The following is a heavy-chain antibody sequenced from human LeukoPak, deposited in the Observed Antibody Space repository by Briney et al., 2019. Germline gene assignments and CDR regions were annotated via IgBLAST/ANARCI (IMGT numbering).Heavy chain of an antibody. CDR1: GFTFINYG. CDR3: ARDGRGAVASAY. Sequence: KPGGSLRLSCGASGFTFINYGMTWVRQAPGKGLEWVSSISSSSSYIYYADSVKGRLTISRDNAKNSLYLYMNSLRAEDTAVYYCARDGRGAVASAYWGQGTLLTASS. V-gene: IGHV3-21*01. J-gene: IGHJ4*02. CDR2: ISSSSSYI. D-gene: IGHD6-19*01.